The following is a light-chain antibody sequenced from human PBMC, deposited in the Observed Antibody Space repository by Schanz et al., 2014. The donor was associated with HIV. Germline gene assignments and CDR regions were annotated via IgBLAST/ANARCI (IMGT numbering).Light chain of an antibody. Sequence: DIQMTQSPSTLSASVGDRVTITCRASQSIGSWLAWYQQRPGEAPKLLIYKTSGLESGVPSRFSGSGSGTEFTLTINSLQPDDFATYYCQQYNSYLYTFGQGTKLEI. J-gene: IGKJ2*01. V-gene: IGKV1-5*03. CDR3: QQYNSYLYT. CDR1: QSIGSW. CDR2: KTS.